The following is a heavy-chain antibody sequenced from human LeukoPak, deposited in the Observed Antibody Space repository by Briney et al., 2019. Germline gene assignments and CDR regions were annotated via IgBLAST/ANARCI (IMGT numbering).Heavy chain of an antibody. V-gene: IGHV1-2*02. CDR3: ARVWSGSKNWFDP. CDR1: GYTFTGYY. CDR2: INPNSGGT. Sequence: ASVKVSCKASGYTFTGYYMHWVRQAHGQGLEWMGWINPNSGGTNYAQKFQGRVTMTRDTSISTAYMELSRLRSDATAVYYCARVWSGSKNWFDPWGQGTLVTVSS. J-gene: IGHJ5*02. D-gene: IGHD3-3*01.